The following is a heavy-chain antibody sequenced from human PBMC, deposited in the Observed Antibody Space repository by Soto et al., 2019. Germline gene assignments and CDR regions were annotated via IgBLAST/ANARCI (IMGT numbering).Heavy chain of an antibody. CDR1: GFTFSSYS. CDR3: AKADRVLVPGAMFDA. CDR2: ITGSGTKT. J-gene: IGHJ5*02. D-gene: IGHD2-2*01. Sequence: EVQLLESGGDLVQPGGSLRLSCAASGFTFSSYSMDWVRQAPGKGLEWVSAITGSGTKTYHAYSVKGRLTISRDNSNNTLYLQMNSLRAEDTAVYYCAKADRVLVPGAMFDAWGQGTLVTVSS. V-gene: IGHV3-23*01.